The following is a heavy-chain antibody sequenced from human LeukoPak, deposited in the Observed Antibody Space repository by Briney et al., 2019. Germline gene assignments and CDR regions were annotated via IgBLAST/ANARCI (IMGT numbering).Heavy chain of an antibody. J-gene: IGHJ4*02. Sequence: ASVKVSCKASGYTFSGYNMHWVRQAPGQGLEWMGRVISHSGGTNYAPRFQGRVTMTRDTSTSTAYMELSRLKSDDTAVYYCARGYNYGHDYWSQGTLVTVSS. CDR1: GYTFSGYN. V-gene: IGHV1-2*06. CDR3: ARGYNYGHDY. CDR2: VISHSGGT. D-gene: IGHD5-18*01.